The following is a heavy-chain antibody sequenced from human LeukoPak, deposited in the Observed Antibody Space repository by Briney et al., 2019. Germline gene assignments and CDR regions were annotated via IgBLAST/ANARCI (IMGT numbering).Heavy chain of an antibody. CDR3: GVYGDRDAFDI. V-gene: IGHV3-21*01. D-gene: IGHD4-17*01. CDR2: ISSSSSYI. Sequence: GGSLRLSCAASGFTFSSYSMNWVRQAPGKGLEWVSPISSSSSYIYYADSVKGRFTISRDNAKSSLYLQMNSLRAEDTAVYYCGVYGDRDAFDIWGQGTMVTVSS. CDR1: GFTFSSYS. J-gene: IGHJ3*02.